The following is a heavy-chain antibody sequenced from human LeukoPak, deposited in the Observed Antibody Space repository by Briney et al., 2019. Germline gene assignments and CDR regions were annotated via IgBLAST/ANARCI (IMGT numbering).Heavy chain of an antibody. CDR1: DGSISSSSYY. Sequence: SETLSLTCTVSDGSISSSSYYWGWIRQPPGKGLEWIGSIYYSGSTYYNPSLKSRVTISVDTSKNQFSLKLSSVTAADTAVYYCARAALAAAGEPYAFDIWGQGTMVTVSS. D-gene: IGHD4-17*01. J-gene: IGHJ3*02. CDR3: ARAALAAAGEPYAFDI. CDR2: IYYSGST. V-gene: IGHV4-39*01.